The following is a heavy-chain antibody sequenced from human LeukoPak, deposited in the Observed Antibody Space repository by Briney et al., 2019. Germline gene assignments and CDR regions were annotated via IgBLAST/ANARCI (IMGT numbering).Heavy chain of an antibody. CDR1: GFTFSRYA. Sequence: GGSLRLSCAASGFTFSRYAMTWVRQAPGKGLEWVSALSGSGASTYYADSVKGRFTISRDNSKNTLYLQINSLSPEDSAVYYCVXAPAVGSYYFFDSWGQGTLLTVSS. V-gene: IGHV3-23*01. D-gene: IGHD1-26*01. CDR2: LSGSGAST. J-gene: IGHJ4*02. CDR3: VXAPAVGSYYFFDS.